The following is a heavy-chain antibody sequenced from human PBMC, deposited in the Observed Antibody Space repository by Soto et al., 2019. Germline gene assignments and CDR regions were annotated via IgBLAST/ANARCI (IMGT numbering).Heavy chain of an antibody. CDR3: ARRLYYDSSGFEGGGTDV. D-gene: IGHD3-22*01. Sequence: SETLSLTCTVSGGSISSSSYYWGWIRQPPGKGLEWIGSIYYSGSTYYNPSLKSRVTISVDTSKNQFSLKLSSVTAADTAVYYCARRLYYDSSGFEGGGTDVWCPGTTVTVSS. V-gene: IGHV4-39*01. J-gene: IGHJ6*02. CDR2: IYYSGST. CDR1: GGSISSSSYY.